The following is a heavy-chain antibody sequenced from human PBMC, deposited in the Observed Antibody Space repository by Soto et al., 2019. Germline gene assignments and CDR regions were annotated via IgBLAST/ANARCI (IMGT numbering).Heavy chain of an antibody. CDR1: GFNFGYYW. CDR2: IKLDASEK. J-gene: IGHJ6*02. CDR3: ARDRGYEAHDDYDNAMDV. V-gene: IGHV3-7*01. D-gene: IGHD3-16*01. Sequence: GPVRHSYAASGFNFGYYWMSWVRQAPGRWPEWLATIKLDASEKKYVDSVKGRFTISRDNAKNSLYLQMNSLRDEDTAVYYCARDRGYEAHDDYDNAMDVWGQGTTVTASS.